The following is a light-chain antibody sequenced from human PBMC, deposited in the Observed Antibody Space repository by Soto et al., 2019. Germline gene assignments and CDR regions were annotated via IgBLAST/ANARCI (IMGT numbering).Light chain of an antibody. CDR2: VAS. V-gene: IGKV3-20*01. CDR3: QQYGSSPT. CDR1: QSVSSNY. J-gene: IGKJ4*01. Sequence: EIVLTQSPGTLSLSPGERATLSCRASQSVSSNYLAWYQQKPGQAPRLLIYVASNRATGIPDRFSGNGSGTDFTLAISRLEPEDFAVYYCQQYGSSPTFGGGTKVDI.